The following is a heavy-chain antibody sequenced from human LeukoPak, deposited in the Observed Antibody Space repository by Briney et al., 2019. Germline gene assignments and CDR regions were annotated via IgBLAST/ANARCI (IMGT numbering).Heavy chain of an antibody. CDR1: GFTVSSNY. V-gene: IGHV3-66*01. J-gene: IGHJ6*02. CDR3: ARDLKITAAGKIYYGMDV. CDR2: IYSGGST. Sequence: GGSLRLSCAASGFTVSSNYMSWVRQAPGKGLEWVSVIYSGGSTYYADSVKGRFTISRDNSKNTLHLQMNSLRAEDTAVYYCARDLKITAAGKIYYGMDVWGQGTTVSVSS. D-gene: IGHD6-13*01.